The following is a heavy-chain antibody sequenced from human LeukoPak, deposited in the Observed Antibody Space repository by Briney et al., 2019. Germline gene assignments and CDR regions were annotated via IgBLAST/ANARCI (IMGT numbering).Heavy chain of an antibody. CDR2: ISGSGNST. CDR1: GFTFSAYA. D-gene: IGHD6-19*01. V-gene: IGHV3-23*01. CDR3: AKVDRWAVAGDY. J-gene: IGHJ4*02. Sequence: SGGSLRLSCAASGFTFSAYAMSWVRQAPGKGLEWVSAISGSGNSTYYADSVKGRFTISRDNSKNTLYLQMNSLRAEDTAVYYCAKVDRWAVAGDYWGQGTLVTVSS.